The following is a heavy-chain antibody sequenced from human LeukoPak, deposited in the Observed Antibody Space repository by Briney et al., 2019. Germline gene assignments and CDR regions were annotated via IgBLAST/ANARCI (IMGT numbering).Heavy chain of an antibody. D-gene: IGHD3-10*01. J-gene: IGHJ6*03. Sequence: GGSLRLSCAASGFTVSSNYMSWVRQAPGKGLEWGSVIYSGGSTYYADSVKGRFTISRDNSKNTLYLQMNSLRAEDTAVYYCARERGWFGSYYMDVWGKGTTVTVSS. V-gene: IGHV3-53*01. CDR2: IYSGGST. CDR3: ARERGWFGSYYMDV. CDR1: GFTVSSNY.